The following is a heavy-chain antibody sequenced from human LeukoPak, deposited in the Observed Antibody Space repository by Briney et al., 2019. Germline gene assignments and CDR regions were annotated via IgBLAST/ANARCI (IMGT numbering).Heavy chain of an antibody. CDR3: AHGTFRAARRQFDY. Sequence: SGPTLGHPTPTLTLTCTFSGFSRTTSGVGVGWMRQPPGKALEWLALIYWDDDKRYSPSLKSRLTITHDTSKNQVVLTITNMDPVDTATYYCAHGTFRAARRQFDYWGQGTLVTVSS. V-gene: IGHV2-5*02. D-gene: IGHD6-6*01. CDR1: GFSRTTSGVG. J-gene: IGHJ4*02. CDR2: IYWDDDK.